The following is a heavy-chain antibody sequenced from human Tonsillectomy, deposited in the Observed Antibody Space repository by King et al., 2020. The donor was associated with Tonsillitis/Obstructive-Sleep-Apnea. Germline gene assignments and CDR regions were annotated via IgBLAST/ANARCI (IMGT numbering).Heavy chain of an antibody. Sequence: QLQHRGAGLLKPSETLSLTSPFHGGSFSGYYWSWIRQPPGKGLEWIGEINHSGSTNYHPSLKCRVTISVDTTKHQFSLKLSSVTAADTAVYYCARRVVVVAATVFDPWGQGTLVTVSS. D-gene: IGHD2-15*01. V-gene: IGHV4-34*01. J-gene: IGHJ5*02. CDR1: GGSFSGYY. CDR3: ARRVVVVAATVFDP. CDR2: INHSGST.